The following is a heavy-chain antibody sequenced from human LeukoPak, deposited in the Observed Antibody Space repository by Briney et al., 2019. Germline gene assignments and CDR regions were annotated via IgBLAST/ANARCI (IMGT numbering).Heavy chain of an antibody. J-gene: IGHJ4*02. CDR1: GGSISSYY. Sequence: PSQTLSLTCTVSGGSISSYYWTWIRQPAGKGLEWIGRINTSGNTNYNPSLNSRVTMSVDTSKNQFSVKLSSVTAADTAVYYCARGWFDDLLTGYSYFDYWGQGTLVTVSS. D-gene: IGHD3-9*01. V-gene: IGHV4-4*07. CDR2: INTSGNT. CDR3: ARGWFDDLLTGYSYFDY.